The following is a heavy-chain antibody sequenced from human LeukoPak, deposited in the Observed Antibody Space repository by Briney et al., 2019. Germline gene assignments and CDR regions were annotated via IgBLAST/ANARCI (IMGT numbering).Heavy chain of an antibody. Sequence: GSLRLSCAASGFTFSSYSMNWVRQAPGKGLEGISSISSSSSYIYYADSVKDRLTISRDNAKNSLYLQMNSLRAEDTAVYYCARAQKSERITRIVVVNTISAMGYWGQGTLVTVSS. J-gene: IGHJ4*02. V-gene: IGHV3-21*01. D-gene: IGHD3-22*01. CDR3: ARAQKSERITRIVVVNTISAMGY. CDR1: GFTFSSYS. CDR2: ISSSSSYI.